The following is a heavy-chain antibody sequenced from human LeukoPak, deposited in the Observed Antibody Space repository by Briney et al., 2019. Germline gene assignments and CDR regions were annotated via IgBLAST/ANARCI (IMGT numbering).Heavy chain of an antibody. J-gene: IGHJ5*02. CDR3: ARGRDRSKAGDL. D-gene: IGHD5-24*01. Sequence: SETLSLTCDVYGGSCDDYYCSWIRQPPGKGLEWIGEIHPHGIFYYNSSLMSRVTISIDTSKSRFSLRLTSVTAADTAFYYCARGRDRSKAGDLWGQGTLVTVSS. CDR2: IHPHGIF. CDR1: GGSCDDYY. V-gene: IGHV4-34*01.